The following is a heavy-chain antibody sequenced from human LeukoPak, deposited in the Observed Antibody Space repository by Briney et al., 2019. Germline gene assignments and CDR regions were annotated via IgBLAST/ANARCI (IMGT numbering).Heavy chain of an antibody. CDR1: GGSISSGDYY. V-gene: IGHV4-30-4*08. CDR2: IYYSGST. CDR3: ARDVVFYGDYAFSRAFDI. J-gene: IGHJ3*02. Sequence: PSQTLSLTCTVSGGSISSGDYYWSWIRQPPGKGLEWIGYIYYSGSTCYNPSLKSRVTISVDTSKNQFSLKLSSVTAADTAVYYCARDVVFYGDYAFSRAFDIWGQGTMVTVSS. D-gene: IGHD4-17*01.